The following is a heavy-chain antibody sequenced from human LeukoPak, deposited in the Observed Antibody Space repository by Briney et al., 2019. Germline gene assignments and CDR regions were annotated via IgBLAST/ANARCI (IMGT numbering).Heavy chain of an antibody. CDR1: GGTFSSYA. CDR3: AREAAAGTRGFAFDY. Sequence: TSVKVSCKASGGTFSSYAISWVRQAPGQGLEWMGGIIPIFGTADYAQKFQGRVTITADESTSTAYMELSSLRSEDTAVYYCAREAAAGTRGFAFDYWGQGTLVTVSS. V-gene: IGHV1-69*13. J-gene: IGHJ4*02. CDR2: IIPIFGTA. D-gene: IGHD6-13*01.